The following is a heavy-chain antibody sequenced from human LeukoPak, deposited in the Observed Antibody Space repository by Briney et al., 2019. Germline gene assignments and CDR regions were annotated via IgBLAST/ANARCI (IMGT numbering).Heavy chain of an antibody. CDR2: ISGSGGST. Sequence: GGTLRLSCEASGFSFSSYGMSWVRQAPGKGLEWVSAISGSGGSTYYADSVKGRFTISRDNSKNTLYLQMNSLRAEDTAVYYCATNPYGSGDAFDIWGQGAMVTVSS. D-gene: IGHD3-10*01. CDR1: GFSFSSYG. CDR3: ATNPYGSGDAFDI. J-gene: IGHJ3*02. V-gene: IGHV3-23*01.